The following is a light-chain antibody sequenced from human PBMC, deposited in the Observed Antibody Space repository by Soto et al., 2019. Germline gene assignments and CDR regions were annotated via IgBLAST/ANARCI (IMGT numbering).Light chain of an antibody. J-gene: IGLJ1*01. V-gene: IGLV2-14*01. CDR1: SSDVGGYNY. Sequence: QSALTQPASVSGSPGQSITISCTGTSSDVGGYNYVSWYQQHPGKAPKLMIYDVSNRPSGVSNRFSGSKSGNTASLTISELQAEDEADYYCSSYTSSSTNYVFGTGTKVTVL. CDR3: SSYTSSSTNYV. CDR2: DVS.